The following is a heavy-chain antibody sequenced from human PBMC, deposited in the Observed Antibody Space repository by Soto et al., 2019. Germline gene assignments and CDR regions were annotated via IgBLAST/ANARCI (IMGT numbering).Heavy chain of an antibody. CDR3: AREQLERRSRYYYYGMDV. J-gene: IGHJ6*02. CDR2: IKQDGSEK. D-gene: IGHD1-1*01. Sequence: EVQLVESGGGLVQPGGSLRLSCAASGFTFSSYWMSWVRQAPGKGLEWVANIKQDGSEKYYVDSVKGRFTISRDNAKNSLYLQMNSLRAEDTAVYYCAREQLERRSRYYYYGMDVWGQGTTVTVSS. CDR1: GFTFSSYW. V-gene: IGHV3-7*03.